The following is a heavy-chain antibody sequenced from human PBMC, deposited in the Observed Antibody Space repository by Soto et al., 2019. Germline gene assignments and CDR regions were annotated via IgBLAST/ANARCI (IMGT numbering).Heavy chain of an antibody. CDR3: ASTAMVRYFDY. CDR2: INHSGST. CDR1: GGSFSGYY. J-gene: IGHJ4*02. Sequence: QVQLQQWGAGLLKPSETLFLTCAVYGGSFSGYYWSWIRQPPGKGLEWIGEINHSGSTNYNPSLKSRTTISVDTSKNQFALKLSSVTAADTAVYYCASTAMVRYFDYWGQGTLVTVSS. D-gene: IGHD5-18*01. V-gene: IGHV4-34*01.